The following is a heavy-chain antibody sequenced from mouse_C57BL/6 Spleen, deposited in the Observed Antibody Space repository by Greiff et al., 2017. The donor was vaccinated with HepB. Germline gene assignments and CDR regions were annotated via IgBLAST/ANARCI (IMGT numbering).Heavy chain of an antibody. CDR3: ARYLIYYDYEAGFDY. D-gene: IGHD2-4*01. Sequence: EVMLVESGGGLVQPGGSLSLSCAASGFTFTDYYMSWVRQPPGKALEWLGFIRNKANGYTTEYSASVKGRFTISRDNSQSILYLQMNALRAEDSATYYCARYLIYYDYEAGFDYWGQGTTLTVSS. CDR2: IRNKANGYTT. CDR1: GFTFTDYY. V-gene: IGHV7-3*01. J-gene: IGHJ2*01.